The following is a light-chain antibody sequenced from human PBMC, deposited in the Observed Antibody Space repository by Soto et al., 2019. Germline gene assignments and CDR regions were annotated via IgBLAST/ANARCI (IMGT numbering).Light chain of an antibody. Sequence: EIVLTQSPDTLSLSPGERATLSCRASQSVSSSYLAWYQQKPGQAPRLLIYDASNRATGIPARFSGSGSGTDFTLTISSLEPEDFAVYYCQQRSNWPPYTFGQGTKLEIK. CDR2: DAS. CDR1: QSVSSSY. J-gene: IGKJ2*01. CDR3: QQRSNWPPYT. V-gene: IGKV3D-20*02.